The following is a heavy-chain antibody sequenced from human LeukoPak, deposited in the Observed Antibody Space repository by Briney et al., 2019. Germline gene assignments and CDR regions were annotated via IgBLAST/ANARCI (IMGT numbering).Heavy chain of an antibody. CDR1: GFTFSSYS. V-gene: IGHV3-23*01. CDR3: AKGNSGYDYGYFDY. J-gene: IGHJ4*02. D-gene: IGHD5-12*01. CDR2: ISGSSGST. Sequence: PGGSLRLSCAASGFTFSSYSMNWVRQAPGKGLEWVSAISGSSGSTYYADSVKGRFTISRDNSKNTLYLQMNSLRAEDTAVYYCAKGNSGYDYGYFDYWGQGTLVTVSS.